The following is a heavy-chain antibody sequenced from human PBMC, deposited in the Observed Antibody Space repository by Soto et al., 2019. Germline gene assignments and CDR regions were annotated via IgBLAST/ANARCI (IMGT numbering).Heavy chain of an antibody. Sequence: GESLKISCKGSGYGFAGYWITWVRQKPGKGLEWMGRIDPSDSQTYYSPSFRGHVTISVTKSITTVFLQWSSLRASDTAMYYCARQIHDSDTGPNFQYYFDSWGHGTPVTVSS. J-gene: IGHJ4*01. V-gene: IGHV5-10-1*01. D-gene: IGHD5-18*01. CDR1: GYGFAGYW. CDR2: IDPSDSQT. CDR3: ARQIHDSDTGPNFQYYFDS.